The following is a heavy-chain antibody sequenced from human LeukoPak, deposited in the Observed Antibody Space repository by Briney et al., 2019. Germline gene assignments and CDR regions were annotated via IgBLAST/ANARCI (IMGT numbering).Heavy chain of an antibody. D-gene: IGHD1-14*01. J-gene: IGHJ4*02. CDR2: INPGGSST. CDR1: GFTFSSYW. CDR3: ARSNQADDY. Sequence: GGSLRLSCAASGFTFSSYWMHWVRQVPGKGLVWVSRINPGGSSTAYADSVKGRFTISRDNARNTLYLQMDSLRAEDTAIYYCARSNQADDYWGQGTLVTVSS. V-gene: IGHV3-74*01.